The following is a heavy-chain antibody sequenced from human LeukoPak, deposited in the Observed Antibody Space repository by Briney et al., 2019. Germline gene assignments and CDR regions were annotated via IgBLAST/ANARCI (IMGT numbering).Heavy chain of an antibody. D-gene: IGHD6-19*01. Sequence: GSLRLSCAASGFTFSSYAMSWVRQAPGKGLEWVSAINGSGGSTYYADSVKGRFTISRDNSKNTLYLQMNSLRAEDTAVYYCAKTIYSSGWFDYFDYWGQGTLVTVSS. J-gene: IGHJ4*02. CDR2: INGSGGST. V-gene: IGHV3-23*01. CDR3: AKTIYSSGWFDYFDY. CDR1: GFTFSSYA.